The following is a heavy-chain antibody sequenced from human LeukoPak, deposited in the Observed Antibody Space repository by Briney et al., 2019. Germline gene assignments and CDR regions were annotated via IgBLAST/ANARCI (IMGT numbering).Heavy chain of an antibody. Sequence: SETLSLTCAVYGGSFSGYYWSWIRQPPGKGLEWIGYIYYSGNTNYNPSLKSRVTISVDTSKNQFSLNLNSVTAADTAVYYCARATIYCGGDCYQGALDIWGQGTMVTVSS. CDR3: ARATIYCGGDCYQGALDI. D-gene: IGHD2-21*02. V-gene: IGHV4-59*01. J-gene: IGHJ3*02. CDR1: GGSFSGYY. CDR2: IYYSGNT.